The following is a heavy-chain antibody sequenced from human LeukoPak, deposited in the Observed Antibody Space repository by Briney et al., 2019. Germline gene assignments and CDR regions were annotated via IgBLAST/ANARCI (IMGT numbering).Heavy chain of an antibody. CDR2: IYYSGST. Sequence: KPSETLSLTCTVSGGSIRSTTYFWGWIRQPPGKGLEWIGSIYYSGSTYYNPSLKSRVTISVDTSKNQFSLNLSSVTAADTAVYYCATDWGPWGQGTLVTVSS. V-gene: IGHV4-39*02. CDR3: ATDWGP. D-gene: IGHD3-16*01. CDR1: GGSIRSTTYF. J-gene: IGHJ5*02.